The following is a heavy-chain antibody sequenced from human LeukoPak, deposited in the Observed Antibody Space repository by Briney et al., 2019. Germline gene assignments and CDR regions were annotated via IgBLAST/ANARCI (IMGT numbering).Heavy chain of an antibody. Sequence: SGGSLRLSCAASGFTFDDYAMHWVRQAPGKGLEWVSGISWNSGSIGYADSVKGRFTISRDNAKNSLYLQMNSLRAEDTALYYCAKDFYSSSSFLDYWGQGTLVTVSS. CDR2: ISWNSGSI. V-gene: IGHV3-9*01. CDR1: GFTFDDYA. D-gene: IGHD6-6*01. J-gene: IGHJ4*02. CDR3: AKDFYSSSSFLDY.